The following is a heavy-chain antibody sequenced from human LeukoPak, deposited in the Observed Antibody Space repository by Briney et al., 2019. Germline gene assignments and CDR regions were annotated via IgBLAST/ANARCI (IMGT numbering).Heavy chain of an antibody. CDR1: GGSISSYY. Sequence: PSETLSLTCTVSGGSISSYYWSWIRQPPGKGLEWIGYIYYSGSTNYNPSLKSRVTISVDTSKNQFSLKLSSVTAADTAVYYCARVPVTYCSGGSCYSGTIFDYWGQGTLVTVSS. D-gene: IGHD2-15*01. CDR2: IYYSGST. J-gene: IGHJ4*02. V-gene: IGHV4-59*01. CDR3: ARVPVTYCSGGSCYSGTIFDY.